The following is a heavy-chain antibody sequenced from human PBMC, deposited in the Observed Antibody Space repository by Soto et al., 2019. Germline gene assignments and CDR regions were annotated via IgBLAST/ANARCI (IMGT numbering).Heavy chain of an antibody. CDR1: GFTFSSFE. V-gene: IGHV3-48*03. Sequence: PGGSLSLSCAASGFTFSSFEMNWVRQAPGKGLECVAYISSGGSTKFYADSVKGRFTISRDNAKNSLLLQMHSLTAEDSAVYYCAREGPADGLDIWGQGTMVTVSS. CDR3: AREGPADGLDI. J-gene: IGHJ3*02. CDR2: ISSGGSTK.